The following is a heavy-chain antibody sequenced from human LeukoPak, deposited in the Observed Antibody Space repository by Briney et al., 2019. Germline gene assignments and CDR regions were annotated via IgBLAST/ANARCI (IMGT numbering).Heavy chain of an antibody. CDR3: AREQYYYDSSAYYYARWFDP. D-gene: IGHD3-22*01. CDR1: GGSISSYY. V-gene: IGHV4-59*01. Sequence: SETLSLTCTVSGGSISSYYWSWIRQPAGKGLEWIGYIYYTGSTNYNPSLKSRVTISVDTSKNQFSLKLSSVTAADTAVYYCAREQYYYDSSAYYYARWFDPWGQGTLVTVSS. CDR2: IYYTGST. J-gene: IGHJ5*02.